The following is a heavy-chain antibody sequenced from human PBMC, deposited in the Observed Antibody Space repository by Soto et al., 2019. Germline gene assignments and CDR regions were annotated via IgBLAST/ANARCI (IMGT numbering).Heavy chain of an antibody. Sequence: GESLKISCKGSGYSFAGYWITWVGQKPGKGLEWMGRIDPSDSQTYYSPSFRGHVTISVTKSITTVFLQWSSLRASDTAMYYCARQIYDSDTGPNSQYYFDSWGQGTPVTVSS. J-gene: IGHJ4*02. CDR2: IDPSDSQT. D-gene: IGHD3-22*01. CDR1: GYSFAGYW. V-gene: IGHV5-10-1*01. CDR3: ARQIYDSDTGPNSQYYFDS.